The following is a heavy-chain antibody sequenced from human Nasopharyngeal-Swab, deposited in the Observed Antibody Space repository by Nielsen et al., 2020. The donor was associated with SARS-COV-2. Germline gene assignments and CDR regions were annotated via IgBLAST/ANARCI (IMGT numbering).Heavy chain of an antibody. V-gene: IGHV1-2*06. J-gene: IGHJ4*02. CDR3: ARGPYYGDYFDY. D-gene: IGHD3-10*01. Sequence: WVRQAPGQGLEWMGRINPNSGGTNYAQKFQGRVTMTRDTSISTAYMELSRLRSDDTAVYYCARGPYYGDYFDYWGQGTLDTVSS. CDR2: INPNSGGT.